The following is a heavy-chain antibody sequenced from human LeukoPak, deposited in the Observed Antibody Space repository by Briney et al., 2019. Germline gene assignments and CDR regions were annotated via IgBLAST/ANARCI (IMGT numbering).Heavy chain of an antibody. J-gene: IGHJ4*02. Sequence: SETLSLTCTVSGSSISSYYWSWIRQAPGKGLEWIGNIYYIGSTNYNPSLKSRVTISADPSKNQLSLKLSPVTAADTAVYYCARHGGSYSYDYWGQGTLVTVSS. CDR2: IYYIGST. V-gene: IGHV4-59*08. D-gene: IGHD1-26*01. CDR1: GSSISSYY. CDR3: ARHGGSYSYDY.